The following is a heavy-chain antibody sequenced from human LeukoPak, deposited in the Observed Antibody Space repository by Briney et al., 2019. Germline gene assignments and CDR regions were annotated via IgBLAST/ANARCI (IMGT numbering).Heavy chain of an antibody. CDR3: ARDITTFGVVPWYFDL. CDR1: GGSFSGYY. Sequence: TSETLSLTCAVYGGSFSGYYWSWIRQPPGKGLEWIGEINHSGSTNYNPSLKSRVTISVGTSKNQFSLKLSSVTAADTAVYYCARDITTFGVVPWYFDLWGRGTLVTVSS. J-gene: IGHJ2*01. V-gene: IGHV4-34*01. CDR2: INHSGST. D-gene: IGHD3-3*01.